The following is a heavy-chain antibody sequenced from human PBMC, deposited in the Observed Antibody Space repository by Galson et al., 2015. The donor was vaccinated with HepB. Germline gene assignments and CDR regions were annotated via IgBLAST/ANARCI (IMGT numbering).Heavy chain of an antibody. CDR3: VERDN. Sequence: SVRLSCAASGFAFSTHAMHWVRQAPGKGLEYVSAITSTGGRTYYADSVRGRFTISRDNSKNTLYLQMSSLRREDTARYYCVERDNWGQGTLVTVSS. D-gene: IGHD6-25*01. CDR2: ITSTGGRT. CDR1: GFAFSTHA. J-gene: IGHJ4*02. V-gene: IGHV3-64D*06.